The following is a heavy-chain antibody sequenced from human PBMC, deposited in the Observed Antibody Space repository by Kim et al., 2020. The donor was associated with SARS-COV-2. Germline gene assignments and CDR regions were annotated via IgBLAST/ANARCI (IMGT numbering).Heavy chain of an antibody. CDR2: ISYDGSNK. J-gene: IGHJ4*02. V-gene: IGHV3-30*18. Sequence: GGSLRLSCAASGFTFSSYGMHWVRQAPGKGLEWVAVISYDGSNKYYADSVKGRFTISRDNSKNTLYLQMNSLRAEDTAVYYCAKGHRFLEWLFDYWGQGTLVTVSS. D-gene: IGHD3-3*01. CDR3: AKGHRFLEWLFDY. CDR1: GFTFSSYG.